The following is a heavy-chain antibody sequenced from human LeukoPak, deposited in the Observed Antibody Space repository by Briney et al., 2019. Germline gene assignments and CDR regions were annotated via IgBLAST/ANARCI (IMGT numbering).Heavy chain of an antibody. CDR1: GYTFTKYD. Sequence: GASVKVSCKASGYTFTKYDIHWVRQATGQGLEWMAWMDPNTDNTAYAQEFQGRVTITRNTSISTAYIELRSLRSEDTAVYYCARGVNLGDMDVWGKGTTVTISS. D-gene: IGHD1-14*01. CDR3: ARGVNLGDMDV. J-gene: IGHJ6*03. V-gene: IGHV1-8*03. CDR2: MDPNTDNT.